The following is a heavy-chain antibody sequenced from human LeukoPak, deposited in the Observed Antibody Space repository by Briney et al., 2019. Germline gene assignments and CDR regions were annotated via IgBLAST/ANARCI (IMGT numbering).Heavy chain of an antibody. CDR2: IYYSGST. Sequence: PSETLSLTCTVSGGSISSSSYYWGWIRQPPGKGLEWIGSIYYSGSTYYNPSLKSRVTISVDTSKNQFSLKLSSVTAADTAVYYCARLAGATTFGYWGQGTLVTVSS. CDR1: GGSISSSSYY. J-gene: IGHJ4*02. CDR3: ARLAGATTFGY. D-gene: IGHD1-26*01. V-gene: IGHV4-39*01.